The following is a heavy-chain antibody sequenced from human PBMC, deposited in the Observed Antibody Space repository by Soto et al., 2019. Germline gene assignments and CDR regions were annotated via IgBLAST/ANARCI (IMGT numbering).Heavy chain of an antibody. V-gene: IGHV4-59*08. Sequence: QVQLQESGPGLVKPSETLSLTCTVSGDSINHYYWNWVRQAPGKGLEWIGFATYTGSTNAHPSHTSRITAAIDTSKNHISLRPTSLAAADTALYFCARLRSLVGSCYGRNWLDPWGQGILVTVSS. CDR3: ARLRSLVGSCYGRNWLDP. CDR2: ATYTGST. D-gene: IGHD1-26*01. CDR1: GDSINHYY. J-gene: IGHJ5*02.